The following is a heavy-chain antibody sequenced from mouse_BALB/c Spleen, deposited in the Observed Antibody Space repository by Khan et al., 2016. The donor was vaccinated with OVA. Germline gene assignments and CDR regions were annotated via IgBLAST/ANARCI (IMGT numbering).Heavy chain of an antibody. J-gene: IGHJ3*01. CDR1: GFSLITYG. V-gene: IGHV2-2*01. CDR2: IWGDGST. CDR3: ARNSYRYDFTY. Sequence: QVQLKQSGPGLVQPSQSLSITCTVAGFSLITYGVHWVRQSPGKGLEWLGVIWGDGSTDYNAAFISRLSITKDNSKSQVFFKMNSLQADDTAIYYCARNSYRYDFTYWGRGTLVTVSA. D-gene: IGHD2-12*01.